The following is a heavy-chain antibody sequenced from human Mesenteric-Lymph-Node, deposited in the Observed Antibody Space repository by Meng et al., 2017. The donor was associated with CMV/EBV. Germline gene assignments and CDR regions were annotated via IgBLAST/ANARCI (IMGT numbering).Heavy chain of an antibody. J-gene: IGHJ4*02. CDR1: GFTFSSYA. CDR3: AKVYSTGYFPDY. CDR2: IYSGGTST. V-gene: IGHV3-23*03. Sequence: GSLRISCAASGFTFSSYAMTWVRQAPGQGLEWVSFIYSGGTSTYYADSVQGRFTISRDNSKNTLYLQMNSLRAEDTAVYYCAKVYSTGYFPDYWGQGTLVTVSS. D-gene: IGHD6-19*01.